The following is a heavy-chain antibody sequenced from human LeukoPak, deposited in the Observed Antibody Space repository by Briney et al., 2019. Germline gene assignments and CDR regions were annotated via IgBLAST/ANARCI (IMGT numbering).Heavy chain of an antibody. Sequence: GESLKISCKGSGYSFTSYWIGWVRQMPGKGLEWMGIIYPGDSDTRYSPSFQGQVTISADKSISTAYLQWSSLKASDTAMYYCARLLPPYYYDQNSDDAFDIWGQGTMVTVSS. D-gene: IGHD3-22*01. V-gene: IGHV5-51*01. CDR2: IYPGDSDT. CDR3: ARLLPPYYYDQNSDDAFDI. J-gene: IGHJ3*02. CDR1: GYSFTSYW.